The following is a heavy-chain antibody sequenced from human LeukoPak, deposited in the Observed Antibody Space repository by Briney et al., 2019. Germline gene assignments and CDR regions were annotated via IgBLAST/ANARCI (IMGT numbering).Heavy chain of an antibody. CDR2: ISGSGGST. Sequence: GGSLRLSCAACGFTFSSYAMSWVRQAPGKGLEWVSAISGSGGSTYHADSVKGRITISRDNSKNTLYLQMNSLRAEDTAVYYCARRVATYYFDYWGQGTLVTVSS. V-gene: IGHV3-23*01. CDR1: GFTFSSYA. CDR3: ARRVATYYFDY. D-gene: IGHD5-12*01. J-gene: IGHJ4*02.